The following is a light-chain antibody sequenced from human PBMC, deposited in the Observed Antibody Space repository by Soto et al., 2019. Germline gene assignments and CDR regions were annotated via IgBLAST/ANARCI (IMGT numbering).Light chain of an antibody. CDR2: KAS. J-gene: IGKJ2*03. CDR1: QSISWR. CDR3: QQYNHWYS. V-gene: IGKV1-5*03. Sequence: DIQMTQSPSTLSASVGDRVTITCRASQSISWRLAWYQLKPGKAPKLLIYKASSLQSGIPSRFSGSGSGTAFTLTINSLQPDDFATYYCQQYNHWYSFGQGTKLEIK.